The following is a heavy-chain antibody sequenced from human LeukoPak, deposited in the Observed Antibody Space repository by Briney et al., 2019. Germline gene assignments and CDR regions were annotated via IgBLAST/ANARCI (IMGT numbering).Heavy chain of an antibody. J-gene: IGHJ4*02. CDR1: GFTLSSYS. D-gene: IGHD6-13*01. CDR3: ARAGSYSSSWYYFDY. CDR2: ISSSSSYI. V-gene: IGHV3-21*01. Sequence: GGSLRLSCAASGFTLSSYSMNWVRQAPGKGLEWVSSISSSSSYIYYADSVKGRFTISRDNAKNSLYLQMNSLRAEDTAVYYCARAGSYSSSWYYFDYWGQGTLVTVSS.